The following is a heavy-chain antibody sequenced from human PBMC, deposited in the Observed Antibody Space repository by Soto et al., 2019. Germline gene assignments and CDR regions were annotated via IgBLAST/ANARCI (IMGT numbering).Heavy chain of an antibody. CDR2: IWYDGSIQ. D-gene: IGHD6-19*01. J-gene: IGHJ4*02. Sequence: QVQLVESGGGVVQPGRSLRLSCAASGFTFSSYGMHWVRQAPGKGLEWVAVIWYDGSIQYYADSVKGRFTISRDNSKNTLYLEMNSLRPEDTAAYYCARTNSSGRPWDLDYWGQGTLVTVSS. CDR1: GFTFSSYG. CDR3: ARTNSSGRPWDLDY. V-gene: IGHV3-33*01.